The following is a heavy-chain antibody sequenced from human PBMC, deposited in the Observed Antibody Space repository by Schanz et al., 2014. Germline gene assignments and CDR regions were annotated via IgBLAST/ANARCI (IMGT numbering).Heavy chain of an antibody. V-gene: IGHV3-23*04. CDR1: GFTFSDYY. CDR3: ARAGYCTSVSCALFVSDY. J-gene: IGHJ4*02. Sequence: VQLVESGGGLVKPGGSLRLSCAASGFTFSDYYMSWIRQAPGQGLEWVSAISGSGGSTYYADSVKGRFTISRDNSKNTLYLQMNSLRAEDTAVYYCARAGYCTSVSCALFVSDYWGQGTLVTVSS. CDR2: ISGSGGST. D-gene: IGHD2-2*03.